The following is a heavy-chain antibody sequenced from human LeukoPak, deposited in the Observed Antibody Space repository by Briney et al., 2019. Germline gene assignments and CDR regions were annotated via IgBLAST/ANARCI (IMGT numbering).Heavy chain of an antibody. V-gene: IGHV5-51*01. D-gene: IGHD3-10*01. J-gene: IGHJ4*02. CDR1: GSIFTSYW. Sequence: GESLQISCKGSGSIFTSYWIAWVRQLPGKGREWMGIIYPGDSDTRYSPSFQGQVTMSADKSISNAYLQWSSLKASDTAMYYCARVQVGSGSFDYWGQGTLVTVSS. CDR3: ARVQVGSGSFDY. CDR2: IYPGDSDT.